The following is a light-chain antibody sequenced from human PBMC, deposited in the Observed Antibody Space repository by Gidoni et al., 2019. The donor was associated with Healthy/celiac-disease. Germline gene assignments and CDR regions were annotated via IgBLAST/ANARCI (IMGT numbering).Light chain of an antibody. CDR2: DAS. V-gene: IGKV1-33*01. CDR1: QEISNY. Sequence: SPSSLSASVGDRVTITCQASQEISNYLNWYQQKPGKAPKLLIYDASNLETGVPSRFSGSVSGTDFTFTISSLQPEDIATYYCQQYDNLPMYTFXQXTKLEIK. J-gene: IGKJ2*01. CDR3: QQYDNLPMYT.